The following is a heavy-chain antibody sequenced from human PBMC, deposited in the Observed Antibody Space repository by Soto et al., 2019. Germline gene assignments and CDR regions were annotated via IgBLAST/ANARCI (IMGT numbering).Heavy chain of an antibody. CDR3: ARSSTYGY. CDR1: GFTFSDYS. V-gene: IGHV3-48*01. CDR2: IISSSSTI. J-gene: IGHJ4*02. Sequence: GGSLRLSCAASGFTFSDYSMNWVRRAPGKGLEWVSYIISSSSTIYYADSVKGRFTTSRDNAKNSLYLQMNSLRAEDTAVYYCARSSTYGYWGQGTLVTVSS. D-gene: IGHD4-17*01.